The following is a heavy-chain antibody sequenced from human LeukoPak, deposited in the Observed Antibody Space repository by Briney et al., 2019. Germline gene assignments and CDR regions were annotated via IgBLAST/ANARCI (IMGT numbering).Heavy chain of an antibody. D-gene: IGHD1-1*01. CDR3: ARGPGTTYSY. Sequence: GGSLRLSCAASGFTVSSNYMSWVRQAPGKGLEWVSVIYSGGSTYYADSVKGRFTISRDNAKNSLYLQMNSLRDEDTAVYYCARGPGTTYSYWGQGTLVTVSS. J-gene: IGHJ4*02. CDR1: GFTVSSNY. V-gene: IGHV3-53*01. CDR2: IYSGGST.